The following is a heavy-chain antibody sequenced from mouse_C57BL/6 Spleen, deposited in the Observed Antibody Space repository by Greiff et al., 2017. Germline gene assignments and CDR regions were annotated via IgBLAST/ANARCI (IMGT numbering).Heavy chain of an antibody. CDR2: ISSGSSTI. J-gene: IGHJ2*01. CDR3: AKGPYGSSWYYVDY. CDR1: GFTFSDYG. V-gene: IGHV5-17*01. Sequence: EVQRVESGGGLVKPGGSLKLSCAASGFTFSDYGMHWVRQAPEKGLEWVAYISSGSSTIYYADTVKGRFTISRDNAKNTLFLQMTSLRSEDTAVYYCAKGPYGSSWYYVDYWGQGTTLTVSS. D-gene: IGHD1-1*01.